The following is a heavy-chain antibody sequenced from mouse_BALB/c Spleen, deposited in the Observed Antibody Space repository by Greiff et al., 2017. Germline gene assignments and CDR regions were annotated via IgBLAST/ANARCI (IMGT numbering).Heavy chain of an antibody. D-gene: IGHD2-14*01. CDR1: GFAFSSYD. Sequence: EVQGVESGGGLVKPGGSLKLSCAASGFAFSSYDMSWVRQTPEKRLEWVAYISSGGGSTYYPDTVKGRFTISRDNAKNTLYLQMSSLKSEDTAMYYCASIGRGYWGQGTTLTVSS. CDR3: ASIGRGY. V-gene: IGHV5-12-1*01. CDR2: ISSGGGST. J-gene: IGHJ2*01.